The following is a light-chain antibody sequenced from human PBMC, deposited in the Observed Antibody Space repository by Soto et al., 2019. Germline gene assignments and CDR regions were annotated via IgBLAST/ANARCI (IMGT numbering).Light chain of an antibody. CDR1: QTISTW. J-gene: IGKJ1*01. V-gene: IGKV1-5*01. CDR2: DAS. Sequence: DIQMTQSPSSLSASVGDRVTITCLAGQTISTWMAWYQQKPGKAPKLLVYDASTLQSGVASRFSGSGSGTEFTLIISGLQPDDSATYYCQQYTNTNNPWMFGQGTKVDIK. CDR3: QQYTNTNNPWM.